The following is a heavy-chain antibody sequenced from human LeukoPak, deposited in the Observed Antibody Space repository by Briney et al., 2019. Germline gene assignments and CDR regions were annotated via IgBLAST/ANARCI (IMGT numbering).Heavy chain of an antibody. CDR1: GFTFSSYW. D-gene: IGHD3-22*01. J-gene: IGHJ4*02. CDR2: INTDGSST. Sequence: PGGSLRLSCAASGFTFSSYWMHWVRQAPGKGLVWVSRINTDGSSTSYADSVKGRFTISRDNAKNSLYLQMNSLRAGDTAVYYCARDTMIADVDYFDYWGQGTLVTVSS. CDR3: ARDTMIADVDYFDY. V-gene: IGHV3-74*01.